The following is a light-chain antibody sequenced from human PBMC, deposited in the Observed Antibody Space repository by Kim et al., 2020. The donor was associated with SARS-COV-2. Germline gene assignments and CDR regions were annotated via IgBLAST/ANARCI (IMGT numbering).Light chain of an antibody. Sequence: SVSPVQTASLTCSGDKLGDKYACWYQQKPGQSPVLAIYQDSKRPSGIPERFSGSNSGNTATLTISGTQAMDEADYYCQAWDSSTVVFGGGTQLTVL. J-gene: IGLJ2*01. CDR1: KLGDKY. V-gene: IGLV3-1*01. CDR3: QAWDSSTVV. CDR2: QDS.